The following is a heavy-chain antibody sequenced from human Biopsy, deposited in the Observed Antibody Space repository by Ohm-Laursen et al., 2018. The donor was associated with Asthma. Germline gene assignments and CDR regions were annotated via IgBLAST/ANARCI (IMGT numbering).Heavy chain of an antibody. D-gene: IGHD3-10*01. CDR2: INPSGGST. J-gene: IGHJ3*02. CDR3: ARVSITPGAFDI. V-gene: IGHV1-46*01. CDR1: GYTLTSYY. Sequence: ASVKVSCKASGYTLTSYYMHWVRQAPGQGLEWMGIINPSGGSTSYAQKFQGRVTMTRDTSTSTVYMELSSLRSEDTAVYYCARVSITPGAFDIWGQGTMVTVSS.